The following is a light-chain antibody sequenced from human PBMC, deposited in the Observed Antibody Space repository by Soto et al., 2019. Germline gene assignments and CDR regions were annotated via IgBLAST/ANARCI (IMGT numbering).Light chain of an antibody. CDR3: QHYNSWPRT. V-gene: IGKV3-15*01. Sequence: EIVMTQSPATLSVSPGERATLSCRASQSVSSNLAWYQQKPGQTPRVLIYDASTRATGIPARFSGSGSGTEFTLTISSLQSEDFAIYYCQHYNSWPRTFGQGTKVEIK. CDR1: QSVSSN. J-gene: IGKJ1*01. CDR2: DAS.